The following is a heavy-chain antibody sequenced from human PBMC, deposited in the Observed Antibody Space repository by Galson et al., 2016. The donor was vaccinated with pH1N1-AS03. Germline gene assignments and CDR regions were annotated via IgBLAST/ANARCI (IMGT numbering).Heavy chain of an antibody. CDR1: GFIFNNHW. J-gene: IGHJ3*02. D-gene: IGHD1-1*01. CDR3: ARDGMRGDACDI. V-gene: IGHV3-74*01. Sequence: SLRLSCAASGFIFNNHWMHWVRQPPGEGLVWVSRIDNDGRNTDYADSVKGRFIISRDNAENTLYLEMNSLRVEDTSVYYCARDGMRGDACDIWGQGTMVTVSP. CDR2: IDNDGRNT.